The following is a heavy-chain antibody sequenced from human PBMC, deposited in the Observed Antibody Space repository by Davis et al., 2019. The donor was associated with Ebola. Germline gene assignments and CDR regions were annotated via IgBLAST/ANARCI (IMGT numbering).Heavy chain of an antibody. CDR2: VFPSGNT. CDR1: GDSIYDYYY. CDR3: ASGAKGLFGSVLEMFDY. J-gene: IGHJ4*01. Sequence: PSETLSLTCAVSGDSIYDYYYWSWVRQPPGKGLEWTGPVFPSGNTNYNPSLKSRVSMSIDTSKSQFSLRLNSLIAADTAVYFCASGAKGLFGSVLEMFDYWGHGSLVTVSS. D-gene: IGHD5-24*01. V-gene: IGHV4-4*07.